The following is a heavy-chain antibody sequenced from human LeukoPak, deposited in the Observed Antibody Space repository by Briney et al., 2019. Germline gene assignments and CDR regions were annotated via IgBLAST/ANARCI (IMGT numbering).Heavy chain of an antibody. Sequence: GGSLRLSCAVSGFTVNTNYMSWVRQSPGKGLEWVSILYSGGSTYYADSVKGRFTISRDDSKNTVYLQMNSLRAEDTAVYYCARVYSSGWRYFDYWGQGTLVTVSS. D-gene: IGHD6-19*01. V-gene: IGHV3-53*01. J-gene: IGHJ4*02. CDR3: ARVYSSGWRYFDY. CDR1: GFTVNTNY. CDR2: LYSGGST.